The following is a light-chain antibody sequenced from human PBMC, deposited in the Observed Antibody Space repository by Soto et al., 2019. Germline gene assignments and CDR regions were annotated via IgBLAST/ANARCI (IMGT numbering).Light chain of an antibody. CDR2: EVN. Sequence: QSALTQPPSASGSPGQSVTISCTGTSSDVGAYNSVSWYQQHPGKAPRLMIYEVNKRPSGVPDRFSGSKSGNMASLTVSGLQAEDEADYYCNSHGGSNNFWVFGGGTKLIVL. V-gene: IGLV2-8*01. J-gene: IGLJ3*02. CDR1: SSDVGAYNS. CDR3: NSHGGSNNFWV.